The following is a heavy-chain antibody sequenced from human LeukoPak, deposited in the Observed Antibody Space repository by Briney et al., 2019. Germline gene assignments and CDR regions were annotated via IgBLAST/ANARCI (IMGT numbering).Heavy chain of an antibody. D-gene: IGHD3-10*02. CDR3: AELGITMIGGV. V-gene: IGHV3-74*01. CDR1: GFTFSTYW. J-gene: IGHJ6*04. CDR2: IDHNGINT. Sequence: GGSLRLSCAASGFTFSTYWMHWVRQAPGKGLVWVSRIDHNGINTYYADSVKGRFTISRDNAKNTPYLRMNSLRAEDTAVYYCAELGITMIGGVWGKGTTVTISS.